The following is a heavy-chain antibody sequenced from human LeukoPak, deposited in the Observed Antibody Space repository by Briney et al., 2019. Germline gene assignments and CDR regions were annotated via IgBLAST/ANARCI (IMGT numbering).Heavy chain of an antibody. V-gene: IGHV4-34*01. J-gene: IGHJ4*02. Sequence: SETLSLTCTVFGGSFSGYYWSWIRQPPDKGLEWIGEINPSGSTNYNPSLKTRVTISTDTSKNHFSLNLNSVTDADTGVYYCVRGSRVYCGGDCYYYWGRGTLVTVSS. CDR2: INPSGST. D-gene: IGHD2-21*02. CDR3: VRGSRVYCGGDCYYY. CDR1: GGSFSGYY.